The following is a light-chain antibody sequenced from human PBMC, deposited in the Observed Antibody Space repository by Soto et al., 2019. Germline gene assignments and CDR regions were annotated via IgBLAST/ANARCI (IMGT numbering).Light chain of an antibody. J-gene: IGLJ2*01. CDR1: NSDIGAYDY. Sequence: QSVLTQTASVSGSPGQSITISCTGSNSDIGAYDYVSWYQQHPGKPPTLLIYEVTFRPSGVPNRFSGSKSGNTATLTISGLLTEDEADYYCVSYASATLIFGGGTKVTVL. V-gene: IGLV2-14*01. CDR3: VSYASATLI. CDR2: EVT.